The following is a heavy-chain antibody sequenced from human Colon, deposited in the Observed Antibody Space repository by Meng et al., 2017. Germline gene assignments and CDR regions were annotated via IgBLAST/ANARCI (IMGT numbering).Heavy chain of an antibody. CDR2: IYHSGST. Sequence: QGQVEGSGPGLVKPSGTLSLTCAVSGDSIRSSNWWSWVRQPPGRGLEWIGEIYHSGSTNYNPSLKNRLSLTVDKSKNQFSLTLHSVTAADTAVYYCARVIYASGNMAHLDCWGQGTLVTVSS. V-gene: IGHV4-4*02. CDR3: ARVIYASGNMAHLDC. CDR1: GDSIRSSNW. J-gene: IGHJ4*02. D-gene: IGHD3-10*01.